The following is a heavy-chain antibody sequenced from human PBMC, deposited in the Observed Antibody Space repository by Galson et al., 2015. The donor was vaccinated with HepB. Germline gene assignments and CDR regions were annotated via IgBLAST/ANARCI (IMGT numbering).Heavy chain of an antibody. CDR1: GGTFSSYT. CDR3: ASAYSGSYWGFFDY. J-gene: IGHJ4*02. V-gene: IGHV1-69*02. D-gene: IGHD1-26*01. CDR2: IIPILGIA. Sequence: SVKVSCKASGGTFSSYTISWVRQAPGQGLEWMGRIIPILGIANYAQKFQGRVTITADKSTSTAYMELSSLRSEDTAVYYCASAYSGSYWGFFDYWGQGTLVTVSS.